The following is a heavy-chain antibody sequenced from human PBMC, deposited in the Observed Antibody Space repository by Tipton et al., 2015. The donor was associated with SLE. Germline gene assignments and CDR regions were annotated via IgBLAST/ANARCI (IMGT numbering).Heavy chain of an antibody. CDR2: IRQDGSEK. J-gene: IGHJ3*02. V-gene: IGHV3-7*03. CDR3: ARYGDFDAFDI. D-gene: IGHD4-17*01. Sequence: GSLRLSCAASGFTFSSYWMSWVRQAPGKGLEWVANIRQDGSEKYYVDSVKGRFTIPRDNAKNSLYLQMNILRAEDTAVYYCARYGDFDAFDIWGQGTMVTVSS. CDR1: GFTFSSYW.